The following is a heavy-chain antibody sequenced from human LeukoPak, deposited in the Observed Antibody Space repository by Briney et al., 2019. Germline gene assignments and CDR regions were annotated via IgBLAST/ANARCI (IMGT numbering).Heavy chain of an antibody. J-gene: IGHJ3*02. D-gene: IGHD3-22*01. CDR3: ARDMGAYDSSGYYYFDAFDI. Sequence: QSGGSLRLSCAASGFTFSAYEMNWVRQAPGKGLEWVSYISSSGSTIYYADSVKGRFTISRDNAKNSLYLQMNSLRAEDTAVYYCARDMGAYDSSGYYYFDAFDIWGQGTMVTVSS. CDR2: ISSSGSTI. CDR1: GFTFSAYE. V-gene: IGHV3-48*03.